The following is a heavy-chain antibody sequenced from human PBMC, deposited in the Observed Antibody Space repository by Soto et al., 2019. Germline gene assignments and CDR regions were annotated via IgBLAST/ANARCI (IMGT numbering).Heavy chain of an antibody. CDR2: VSFRGDI. J-gene: IGHJ4*02. CDR1: GFMFSSYT. Sequence: VGSRRLSCTASGFMFSSYTMNWVRQAPGKGLEWVSSVSFRGDIYYADSLEGRFTISRDDAKNSLYLQMNSLRAEDTAVYYCARGCSSASCYYYWGQGTLVTVSS. V-gene: IGHV3-21*01. CDR3: ARGCSSASCYYY. D-gene: IGHD2-2*01.